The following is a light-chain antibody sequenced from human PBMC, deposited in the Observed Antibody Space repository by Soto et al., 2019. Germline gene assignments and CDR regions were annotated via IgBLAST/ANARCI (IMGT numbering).Light chain of an antibody. V-gene: IGLV2-14*01. CDR1: SSDVGGYNY. J-gene: IGLJ1*01. CDR2: DVS. CDR3: SSYTSSSTLV. Sequence: QSALTQPASVSVSPGQSITISCTGTSSDVGGYNYVSWYQQHPGKAPKLMIYDVSNRPSGVSTRFSGSKSGNTASLPISGLQAEDEEDYYCSSYTSSSTLVFGTGTKVTVL.